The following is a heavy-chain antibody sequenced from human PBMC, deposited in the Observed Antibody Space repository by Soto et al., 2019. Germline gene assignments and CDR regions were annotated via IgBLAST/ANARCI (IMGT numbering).Heavy chain of an antibody. CDR1: GFSFINDW. D-gene: IGHD2-15*01. J-gene: IGHJ4*02. CDR3: TTIAVVTPGFDY. CDR2: VRSKTEGGTI. V-gene: IGHV3-15*01. Sequence: EVQLVESGGGFIKPGGSLRLSCAASGFSFINDWMGWVRQAPGKGLEWVGRVRSKTEGGTIDYAAPVKGRFTISRDESKNTLYLQMTSLRTEDTAVYFCTTIAVVTPGFDYWGQGTRVTVSS.